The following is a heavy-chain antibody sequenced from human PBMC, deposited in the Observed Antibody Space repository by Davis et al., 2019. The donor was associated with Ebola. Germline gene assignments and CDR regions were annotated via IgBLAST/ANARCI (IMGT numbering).Heavy chain of an antibody. CDR3: ARERGATSDY. CDR1: GFTFSSYA. J-gene: IGHJ4*02. CDR2: ISYDGSNK. D-gene: IGHD1-26*01. Sequence: GESLKISCAASGFTFSSYAMHWVRQAPGKGLEWVAVISYDGSNKYYADSVKGRFTISRDNSKNTLYLQMNSLRAEDTAVYYCARERGATSDYWGQGTLVTVSS. V-gene: IGHV3-30-3*01.